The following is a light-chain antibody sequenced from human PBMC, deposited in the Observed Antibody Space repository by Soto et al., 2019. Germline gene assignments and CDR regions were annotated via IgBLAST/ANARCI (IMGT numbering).Light chain of an antibody. CDR2: DVS. J-gene: IGKJ1*01. Sequence: EIVLTQSPGTLSLSPGERATLSCRSSHSGSSNYLAWYQQKPGQAPRLLIYDVSSRATGIPDRFSGSGSGAAFTLTISRLEAVDFAVYYCQQYGISPTFGQGTKVEIK. CDR3: QQYGISPT. CDR1: HSGSSNY. V-gene: IGKV3-20*01.